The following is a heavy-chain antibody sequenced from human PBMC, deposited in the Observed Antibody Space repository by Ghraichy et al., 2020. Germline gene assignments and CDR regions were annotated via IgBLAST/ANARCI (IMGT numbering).Heavy chain of an antibody. D-gene: IGHD2-15*01. CDR2: IGIAGDP. CDR3: VRQCTELRDKLYYYYGMDV. CDR1: GFTFSNCD. V-gene: IGHV3-13*05. J-gene: IGHJ6*02. Sequence: GGSLRLSYAASGFTFSNCDIHWVRHGTGKGLQWVSGIGIAGDPHYLDSVKGRFTISRENAKNSMYLQMNSLRARDSAVYFCVRQCTELRDKLYYYYGMDVWGQGTTVTVSS.